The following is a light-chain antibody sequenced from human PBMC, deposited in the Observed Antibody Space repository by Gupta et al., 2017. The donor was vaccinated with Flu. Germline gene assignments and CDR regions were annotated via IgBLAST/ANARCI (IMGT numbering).Light chain of an antibody. CDR2: GAS. CDR1: QRVSSRY. V-gene: IGKV3-20*01. CDR3: QQEDTSPWT. Sequence: ELVLTQSPGTLSLSPGERVTVSCRASQRVSSRYLAWYQQKPGQAPRLLIYGASGRAAAIPERFSGSGSETEFTLTISGREPEDFAVYFCQQEDTSPWTFGQGTXLEI. J-gene: IGKJ2*01.